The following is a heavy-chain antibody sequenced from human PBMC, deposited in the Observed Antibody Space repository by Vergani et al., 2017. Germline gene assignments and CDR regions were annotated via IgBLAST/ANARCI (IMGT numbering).Heavy chain of an antibody. CDR1: GFTFSSYA. J-gene: IGHJ6*04. CDR3: FYDFWAGYDSGDV. V-gene: IGHV3-23*04. Sequence: EVHLVESGGGLVQPGESLKLSCATSGFTFSSYAMSWVRQAPGKGLEWVSAISGSGGSTYYADSVKGRFTISRDNSKNTLYLQMNSLRAEDTAVYYCFYDFWAGYDSGDVWGKGTTVTVSS. D-gene: IGHD3/OR15-3a*01. CDR2: ISGSGGST.